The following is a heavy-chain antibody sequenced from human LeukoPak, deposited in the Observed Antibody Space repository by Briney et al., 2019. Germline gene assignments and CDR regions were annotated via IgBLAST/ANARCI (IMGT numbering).Heavy chain of an antibody. J-gene: IGHJ6*03. CDR2: ISYDGSNK. Sequence: GGSLRLSCAASGFTFSSYAMHWVRQAPGKGLEWVAVISYDGSNKYYADSVKGRFTISRDNSKNTLYLQMNSLRAEDTAVYYCARDLRKWGDYYLYMDVWGKGTTVTVSS. D-gene: IGHD1-26*01. CDR3: ARDLRKWGDYYLYMDV. CDR1: GFTFSSYA. V-gene: IGHV3-30*01.